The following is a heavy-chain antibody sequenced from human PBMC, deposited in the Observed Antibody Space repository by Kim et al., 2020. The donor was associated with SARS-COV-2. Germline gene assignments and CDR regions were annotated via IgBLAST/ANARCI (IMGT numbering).Heavy chain of an antibody. CDR1: GYTFTSYD. D-gene: IGHD3-16*01. Sequence: ASVKVSCKASGYTFTSYDINWVRQATGQGLEWMGWMNPNSGNTGYAQKFQGRVTMTRNTSISTAYMELSSLRSEDTAVYYCARARYDYVRGRRGYVSPDPDVWGQGTTVTVSS. CDR3: ARARYDYVRGRRGYVSPDPDV. V-gene: IGHV1-8*01. J-gene: IGHJ6*02. CDR2: MNPNSGNT.